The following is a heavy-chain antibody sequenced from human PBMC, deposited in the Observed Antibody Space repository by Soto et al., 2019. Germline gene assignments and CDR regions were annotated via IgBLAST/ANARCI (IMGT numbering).Heavy chain of an antibody. CDR1: GFTFSSYG. J-gene: IGHJ3*02. V-gene: IGHV3-30*18. CDR2: ISYDGSNK. CDR3: AKDLRSGWYLSFAFDI. Sequence: QVQLVESGGGVVQPGRSLRLSCAASGFTFSSYGMHWVRQAPGKGLEGAAVISYDGSNKYYADSVKGRFTISRDNSKNTLYLQMHCLRAEDTAVYYCAKDLRSGWYLSFAFDIWGQGTMVTVSS. D-gene: IGHD6-19*01.